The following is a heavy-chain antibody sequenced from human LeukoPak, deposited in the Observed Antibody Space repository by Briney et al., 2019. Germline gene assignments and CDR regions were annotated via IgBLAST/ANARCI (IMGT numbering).Heavy chain of an antibody. CDR1: GYTFTSYG. CDR2: ISAYNGNT. CDR3: ASDIAEGVVTTYYFDY. D-gene: IGHD3-3*01. Sequence: ASVKVSCKASGYTFTSYGISWVRQAPGQGLEWMGWISAYNGNTNYAQKLQGRVTMTTDTSTSTAYMELRNLRSDDTAVYYCASDIAEGVVTTYYFDYWGQGTLVTVSS. V-gene: IGHV1-18*01. J-gene: IGHJ4*02.